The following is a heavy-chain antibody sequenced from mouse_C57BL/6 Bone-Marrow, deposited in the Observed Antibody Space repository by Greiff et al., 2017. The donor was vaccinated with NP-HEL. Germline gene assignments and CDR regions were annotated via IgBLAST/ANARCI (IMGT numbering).Heavy chain of an antibody. V-gene: IGHV1-64*01. Sequence: QVQLQQPGAELVKPGASVKLSCKASGYTFTSYWMHWVKQRPGQGLEWIGMIHPNSGSTNYNEKFKSKATLTVDKSSSTAYMQLSSLTSEDSAVYYCAEALHDYDDWYFDVWGTGTTVTVSS. CDR1: GYTFTSYW. CDR3: AEALHDYDDWYFDV. J-gene: IGHJ1*03. CDR2: IHPNSGST. D-gene: IGHD2-4*01.